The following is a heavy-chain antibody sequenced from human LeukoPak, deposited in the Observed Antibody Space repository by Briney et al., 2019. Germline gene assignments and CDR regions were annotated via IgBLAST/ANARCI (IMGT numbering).Heavy chain of an antibody. V-gene: IGHV4-34*01. CDR2: INHSGST. D-gene: IGHD2-21*02. CDR3: ARGGFYCGGDCYVDY. Sequence: SETLSLTCAVYGGSFSGYYWSWIRQPPGKGLEWIGEINHSGSTNYNPSLKSRVTISVDTSKNQFSLRLSSVTAADTAVYYCARGGFYCGGDCYVDYWGQGTLVTVSS. J-gene: IGHJ4*02. CDR1: GGSFSGYY.